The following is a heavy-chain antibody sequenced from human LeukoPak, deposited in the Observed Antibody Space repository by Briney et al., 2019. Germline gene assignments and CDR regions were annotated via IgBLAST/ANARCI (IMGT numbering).Heavy chain of an antibody. D-gene: IGHD6-19*01. V-gene: IGHV3-23*01. Sequence: PGGSLRLSCAASGFTFSSYAMSWVRQAPGKSLEWVSGIGGSGSRTYYADSVKGRFTISRDNSKNTLYFQMNSLRAEDTAIYYCAKKYGVTVYGSGLNYFDYWGQGTLVTVSS. CDR1: GFTFSSYA. J-gene: IGHJ4*02. CDR3: AKKYGVTVYGSGLNYFDY. CDR2: IGGSGSRT.